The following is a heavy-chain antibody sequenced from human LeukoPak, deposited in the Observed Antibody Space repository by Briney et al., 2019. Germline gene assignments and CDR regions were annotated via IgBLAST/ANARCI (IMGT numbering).Heavy chain of an antibody. Sequence: ASVKVSCKASGYTFTTYDINWVRQATGQGPEWMGWMSPNNGNTGYAQQFQGRVTMTRDTAISTAFMELTSLGSEDTAVYYCARGVEAGVDYWGQGTLVTVSS. D-gene: IGHD6-19*01. CDR3: ARGVEAGVDY. V-gene: IGHV1-8*01. J-gene: IGHJ4*02. CDR1: GYTFTTYD. CDR2: MSPNNGNT.